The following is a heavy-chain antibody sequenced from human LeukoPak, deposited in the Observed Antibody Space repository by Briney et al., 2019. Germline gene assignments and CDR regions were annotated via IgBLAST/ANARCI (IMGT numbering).Heavy chain of an antibody. CDR3: AKRDDGWYYFDY. J-gene: IGHJ4*02. CDR1: GGSINNYY. Sequence: SETLSLTCTVSGGSINNYYWSWIRQPPGKGLEWIGYILSSGSTNYNPSVKSRVTISVDTSKNQFSLKLSSVTAADTAVYYCAKRDDGWYYFDYWGQGTLVTVSS. CDR2: ILSSGST. D-gene: IGHD6-19*01. V-gene: IGHV4-4*08.